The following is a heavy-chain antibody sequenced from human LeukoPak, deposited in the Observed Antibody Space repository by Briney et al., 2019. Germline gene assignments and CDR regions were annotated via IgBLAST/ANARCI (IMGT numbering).Heavy chain of an antibody. CDR2: IKQDGSEK. D-gene: IGHD3-22*01. J-gene: IGHJ4*02. V-gene: IGHV3-7*03. CDR1: GFTFSSYW. CDR3: ARPASYYDSSGYYRH. Sequence: GGSLRLSCAASGFTFSSYWMSWVRQAPGKGLEWVANIKQDGSEKYYVDSVKGRFTISRDNAKNSLYLQMNSLRAEDTAVYYCARPASYYDSSGYYRHWGQGTLVTVSS.